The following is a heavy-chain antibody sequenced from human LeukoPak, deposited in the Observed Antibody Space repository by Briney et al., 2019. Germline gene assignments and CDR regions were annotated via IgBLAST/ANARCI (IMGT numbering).Heavy chain of an antibody. CDR3: ARGLGGSRTSDY. CDR2: MSHSGST. Sequence: PSESLSLTCAVYGASFSGYYWSWIRQPPGKGLEWIGEMSHSGSTYYNPSLKSRVTISVDTSKNHLSLRLSSVTAADTAVYYCARGLGGSRTSDYWGQGTLVTVSS. J-gene: IGHJ4*02. V-gene: IGHV4-34*01. CDR1: GASFSGYY. D-gene: IGHD6-13*01.